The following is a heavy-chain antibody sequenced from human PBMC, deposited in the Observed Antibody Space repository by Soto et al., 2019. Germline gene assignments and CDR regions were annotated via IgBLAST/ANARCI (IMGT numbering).Heavy chain of an antibody. CDR2: IIPIFGTA. V-gene: IGHV1-69*13. CDR1: GGTFSSYA. CDR3: AREVGATLNWFDP. J-gene: IGHJ5*02. Sequence: VASVKVSCKASGGTFSSYAINWVRQAPGQGLEWMGGIIPIFGTANYAQKFQGRVTITADESTSTAYMELSSLRSEDTAVYYCAREVGATLNWFDPWGQGTLLTVSS. D-gene: IGHD1-26*01.